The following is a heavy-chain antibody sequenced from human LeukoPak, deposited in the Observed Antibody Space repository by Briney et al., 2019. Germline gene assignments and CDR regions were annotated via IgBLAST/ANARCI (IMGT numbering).Heavy chain of an antibody. CDR3: ARVGDSYGDYFDY. J-gene: IGHJ4*02. D-gene: IGHD5-18*01. CDR1: GFTFSTYW. CDR2: IKQDGSQK. Sequence: GGSLRLSCAASGFTFSTYWMSWVRQTPGKGLEWVANIKQDGSQKYYVDSVKGRFTISRDTAKNSLYLQMNSLRAEDTAVYYCARVGDSYGDYFDYWGQGTLVTVSS. V-gene: IGHV3-7*01.